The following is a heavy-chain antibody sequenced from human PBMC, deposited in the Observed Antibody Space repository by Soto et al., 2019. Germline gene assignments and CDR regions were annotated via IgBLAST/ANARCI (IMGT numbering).Heavy chain of an antibody. V-gene: IGHV4-59*01. CDR2: IYYSGST. D-gene: IGHD5-18*01. CDR3: ARDPEGGYSYGPSYYYYGMDV. Sequence: SETLSLTCTVSGGSISSYYWSWIRQPPGKGLEWIGYIYYSGSTNYNPSLKSRVTISVDTSKNQFSLKLSSVTAADTAVYYCARDPEGGYSYGPSYYYYGMDVWGQGTTVTVSS. J-gene: IGHJ6*02. CDR1: GGSISSYY.